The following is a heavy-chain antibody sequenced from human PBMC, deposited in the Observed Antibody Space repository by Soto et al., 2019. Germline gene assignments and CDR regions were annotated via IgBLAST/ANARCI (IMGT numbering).Heavy chain of an antibody. J-gene: IGHJ5*02. Sequence: EVQLVESGGGLVQPGGSLRLSCAASGFTVSSNYMSWVRQAPGKGLEWVSVIYSGGSTYYADSVKGRFTISRDNSKNTLYLQMNSLRAEDTAVYYCARCDYYGSGSYLNWFAPWGQGTLVTVSS. CDR1: GFTVSSNY. CDR3: ARCDYYGSGSYLNWFAP. V-gene: IGHV3-66*01. CDR2: IYSGGST. D-gene: IGHD3-10*01.